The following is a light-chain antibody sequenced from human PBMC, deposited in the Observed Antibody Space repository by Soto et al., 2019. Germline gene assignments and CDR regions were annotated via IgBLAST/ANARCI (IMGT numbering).Light chain of an antibody. CDR1: SSNIGTNA. Sequence: QPLLTQPPSTSGTPGQRVTISGSGSSSNIGTNAVNWCQQLPGTAPRLLIYSNDQRPPGVPDRFSGSKSGTSASLGISGLQSEDEADYFCAVWDDSLNGWVLGGATKVTV. CDR2: SND. V-gene: IGLV1-44*01. CDR3: AVWDDSLNGWV. J-gene: IGLJ3*02.